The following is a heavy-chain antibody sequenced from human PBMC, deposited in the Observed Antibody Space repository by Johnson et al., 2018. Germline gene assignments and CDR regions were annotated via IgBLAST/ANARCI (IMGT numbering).Heavy chain of an antibody. CDR2: IIPLFGTA. CDR3: ANYGSGPKDAFDI. D-gene: IGHD3-10*01. CDR1: GGTFSSYA. J-gene: IGHJ3*02. V-gene: IGHV1-69*12. Sequence: QVQLVQSGAEVKKPGSSVKVSCKASGGTFSSYAISWVRQAPGQGLEWMGGIIPLFGTANYAQKFQGRVTITADESTSTAYMGLSSLRSEDTAVYYCANYGSGPKDAFDIWGQGTMVTVSS.